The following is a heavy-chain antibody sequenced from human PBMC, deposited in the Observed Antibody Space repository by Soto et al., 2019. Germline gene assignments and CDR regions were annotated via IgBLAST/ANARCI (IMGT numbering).Heavy chain of an antibody. CDR2: AYWDDDN. J-gene: IGHJ4*02. CDR3: XXXXXXXXXXXXXXXY. Sequence: QITLKESGPTLVKPTQTLTLTCTLSGFSITFSGVGVGWIRQPPGQALEWLAVAYWDDDNRYSPSLRSRLTVSKDTSKNQVVLMMTNMDPVDTATYXXXXXXXXXXXXXXXXXYXGQGILVTVSS. CDR1: GFSITFSGVG. V-gene: IGHV2-5*02.